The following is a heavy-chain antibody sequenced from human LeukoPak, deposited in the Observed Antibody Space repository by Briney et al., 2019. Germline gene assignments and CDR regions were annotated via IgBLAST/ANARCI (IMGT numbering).Heavy chain of an antibody. CDR2: ISYDGSNK. CDR3: ARDRGSGDSKKKIGGQGY. J-gene: IGHJ4*02. D-gene: IGHD4-17*01. V-gene: IGHV3-30-3*01. CDR1: GFTFSSYA. Sequence: GGSLRLSCAASGFTFSSYAMHWVRQAPGKGLEWVAVISYDGSNKYYADSVKGRFTISRDNSKNTLYLQMNSLRAEDTAVYYCARDRGSGDSKKKIGGQGYWGQGTLVTVSS.